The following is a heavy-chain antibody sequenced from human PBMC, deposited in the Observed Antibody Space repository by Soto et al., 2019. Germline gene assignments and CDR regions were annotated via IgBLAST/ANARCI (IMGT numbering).Heavy chain of an antibody. CDR2: ISYDGSNK. Sequence: QVQLVESGGGVVQPGRSLRLSCAASGFTFSSYAMHWVRQAPGKGLEWVAVISYDGSNKYYADSVKGRFTISRDNSKNTLYLQMNSLRAEDTAVYYCAREGDYWGQGTLVTVSP. D-gene: IGHD3-16*01. V-gene: IGHV3-30-3*01. J-gene: IGHJ4*02. CDR1: GFTFSSYA. CDR3: AREGDY.